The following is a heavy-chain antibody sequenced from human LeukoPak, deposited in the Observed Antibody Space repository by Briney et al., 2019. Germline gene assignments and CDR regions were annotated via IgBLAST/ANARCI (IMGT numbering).Heavy chain of an antibody. Sequence: GGSLRLSCAASGFTVSSNYMSWVRQAPGKGLEWVSVIYSGGSTYYADSGKGRFTISRDNSKNTLYLQMNSLRAEDTAVYYCARAPRYSSGWYFDYWGQGTLVTVSS. J-gene: IGHJ4*02. D-gene: IGHD6-19*01. V-gene: IGHV3-53*01. CDR3: ARAPRYSSGWYFDY. CDR1: GFTVSSNY. CDR2: IYSGGST.